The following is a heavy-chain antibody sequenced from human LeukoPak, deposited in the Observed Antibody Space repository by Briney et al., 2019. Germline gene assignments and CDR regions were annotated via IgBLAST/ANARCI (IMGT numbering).Heavy chain of an antibody. J-gene: IGHJ6*02. V-gene: IGHV4-4*02. CDR1: GGSISSSNW. CDR3: ARWDFYYYGMDV. CDR2: IYHSGST. Sequence: SETLSLTCAVSGGSISSSNWWSWVRQPRGKGLEWVGEIYHSGSTNNNPSLKSRVTISVDKSKNQFSLKLSSVTAADTAVYYCARWDFYYYGMDVWGQGTTVTVSS.